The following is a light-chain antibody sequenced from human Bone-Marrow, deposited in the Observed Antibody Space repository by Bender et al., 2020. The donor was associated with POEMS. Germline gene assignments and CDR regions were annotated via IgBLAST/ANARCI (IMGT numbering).Light chain of an antibody. CDR2: GNS. J-gene: IGLJ3*02. CDR1: SRDVGGYNY. CDR3: CSYINNGNWV. Sequence: QSALTQPRSVSGSPGQSVTISCTGTSRDVGGYNYVSWYQQHPGKAPKLLIFGNSNRPSGVPDRFSGSKSGTSASLAITGLQAEDEADYYCCSYINNGNWVFGGGTMLTVL. V-gene: IGLV2-11*01.